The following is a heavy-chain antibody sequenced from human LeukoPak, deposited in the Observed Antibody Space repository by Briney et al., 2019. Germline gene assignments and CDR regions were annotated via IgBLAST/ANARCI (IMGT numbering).Heavy chain of an antibody. CDR3: AKSYYDFWSGYYRPMDV. J-gene: IGHJ6*04. CDR1: GFTFSSYG. D-gene: IGHD3-3*01. CDR2: IRYDGSNK. Sequence: GGSLRLSCAASGFTFSSYGMHWVRQAPGKGLEWVAFIRYDGSNKYYADSVKGRFTISRDNSKNTLYLQMNSLRAEDTAVYYCAKSYYDFWSGYYRPMDVWGKGTTVTVSS. V-gene: IGHV3-30*02.